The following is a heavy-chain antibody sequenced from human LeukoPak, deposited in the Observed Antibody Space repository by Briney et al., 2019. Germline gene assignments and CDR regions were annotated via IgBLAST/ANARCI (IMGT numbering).Heavy chain of an antibody. V-gene: IGHV3-23*01. CDR3: AKQLYQLLNNWFDP. CDR2: ISGSGGST. J-gene: IGHJ5*02. D-gene: IGHD2-2*01. CDR1: GFTFSSYA. Sequence: GASLRLSCAASGFTFSSYAMSWVRQAPGKGLEWVSAISGSGGSTYYADSVKGRFTISRDNSKNTLYLQMNSLSAEDTAVYYCAKQLYQLLNNWFDPWGQGTLVTVSS.